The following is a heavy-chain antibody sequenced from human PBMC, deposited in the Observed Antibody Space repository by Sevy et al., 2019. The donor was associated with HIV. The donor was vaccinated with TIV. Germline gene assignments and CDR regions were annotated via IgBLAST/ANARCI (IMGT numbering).Heavy chain of an antibody. D-gene: IGHD3-9*01. Sequence: SETLSLTCTVSGGSISSYYWSWIRQPPGKGLEWIGYIYYSGSTNYNPSLKSGVTISVDTSKNQFSLKLSSVTAADTAVYYCARVIARDIFTGYPKNWFDPWGQGTLVTVSS. V-gene: IGHV4-59*01. J-gene: IGHJ5*02. CDR3: ARVIARDIFTGYPKNWFDP. CDR1: GGSISSYY. CDR2: IYYSGST.